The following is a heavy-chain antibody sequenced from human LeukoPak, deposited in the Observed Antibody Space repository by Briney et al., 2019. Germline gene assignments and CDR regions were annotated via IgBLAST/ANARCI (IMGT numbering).Heavy chain of an antibody. J-gene: IGHJ6*02. CDR3: ARDHPPYYGSGSYYKEDPWYYGMDV. Sequence: SETLSLTCAVSGGSISSSNWWSWVRQPPGKGLEWIGEIYHSGSTNYNPSLKSRVTISVDKSKNQFSLKLSSVTAADTAVYYCARDHPPYYGSGSYYKEDPWYYGMDVWGQGTTVTVSS. D-gene: IGHD3-10*01. V-gene: IGHV4-4*02. CDR2: IYHSGST. CDR1: GGSISSSNW.